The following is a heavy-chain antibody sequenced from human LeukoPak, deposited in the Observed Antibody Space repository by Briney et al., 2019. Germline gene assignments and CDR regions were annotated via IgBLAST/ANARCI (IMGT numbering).Heavy chain of an antibody. CDR3: SRIYGSGSFLPDY. V-gene: IGHV3-49*04. J-gene: IGHJ4*02. D-gene: IGHD3-10*01. CDR2: IRSNAYGGTT. CDR1: GYTFGDYG. Sequence: GGSLRLSCTVSGYTFGDYGVGWVRQAPGKGLEWVGFIRSNAYGGTTEYAASVKGRFAISREDSKTTAYLQMNSLKIEDAAVYYCSRIYGSGSFLPDYWGQGTLVTVSS.